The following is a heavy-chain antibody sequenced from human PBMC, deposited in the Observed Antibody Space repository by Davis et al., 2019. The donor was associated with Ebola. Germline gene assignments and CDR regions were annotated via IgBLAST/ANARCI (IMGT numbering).Heavy chain of an antibody. CDR1: GGSFSGYY. Sequence: SETLSLTCAVYGGSFSGYYWSWIRQPPGKGLEWIGYIYYSGSTNYNPSLKSRVTISVDTSKNQFSLKLSSVTAADTAVYYCASGVTVTGGYWGQGTLVTVSS. D-gene: IGHD4-17*01. J-gene: IGHJ4*02. CDR3: ASGVTVTGGY. V-gene: IGHV4-59*01. CDR2: IYYSGST.